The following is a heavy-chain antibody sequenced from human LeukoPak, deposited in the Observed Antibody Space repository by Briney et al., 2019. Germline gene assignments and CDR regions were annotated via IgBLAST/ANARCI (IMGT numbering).Heavy chain of an antibody. Sequence: GGSLRLSCAASGFTFSSYAMHWVRQAPGKGLEWVAVISYDGSNKYYAGSVKGRFTISRDNSKNTLYLQMNSLRAEDTAVYYCARHCDYYDSSGYYFDAFDIWGQGTMVTVSS. J-gene: IGHJ3*02. V-gene: IGHV3-30-3*01. CDR2: ISYDGSNK. CDR3: ARHCDYYDSSGYYFDAFDI. D-gene: IGHD3-22*01. CDR1: GFTFSSYA.